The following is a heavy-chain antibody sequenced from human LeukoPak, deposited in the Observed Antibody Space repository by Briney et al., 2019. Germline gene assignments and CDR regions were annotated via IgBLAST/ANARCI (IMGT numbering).Heavy chain of an antibody. V-gene: IGHV3-30*18. Sequence: GGSLRLSCAASGFTFSSYGMHWVRQAPGKGLEWVAVISYDGSNKYYADSVKGRFTISRDNSKNTLYLQMNSLRAEDTAVYYCAKDQGIVATINVFDYWGQGTLVTVPS. D-gene: IGHD5-12*01. CDR3: AKDQGIVATINVFDY. J-gene: IGHJ4*02. CDR1: GFTFSSYG. CDR2: ISYDGSNK.